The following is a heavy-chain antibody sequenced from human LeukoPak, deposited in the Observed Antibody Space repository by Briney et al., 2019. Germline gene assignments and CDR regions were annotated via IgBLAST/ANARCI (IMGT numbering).Heavy chain of an antibody. CDR2: IYTSGST. CDR3: ARVHPPMTTAPSWWFDP. CDR1: GGSISSYY. V-gene: IGHV4-4*07. D-gene: IGHD4-17*01. Sequence: SETLSLTCTVSGGSISSYYWSWIRQPAGKGLEWIGRIYTSGSTNYNPSLKSRVTMSVDTSKNQFSLKLSSVTAADTAVYYCARVHPPMTTAPSWWFDPWGQGTLVTVSS. J-gene: IGHJ5*02.